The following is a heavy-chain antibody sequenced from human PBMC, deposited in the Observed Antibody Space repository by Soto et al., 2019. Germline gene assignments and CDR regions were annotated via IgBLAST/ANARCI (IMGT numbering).Heavy chain of an antibody. CDR2: INHSGST. D-gene: IGHD5-18*01. Sequence: PSETLSLTCAVYGGSFSGYYWSWIRQPPGKGLEWIGEINHSGSTNYNPSLKSRVTISVDTSKNQFSLKLSSVTAADTAVYYCARRRWIRTALDYWGPGTLVTV. CDR1: GGSFSGYY. CDR3: ARRRWIRTALDY. V-gene: IGHV4-34*01. J-gene: IGHJ4*02.